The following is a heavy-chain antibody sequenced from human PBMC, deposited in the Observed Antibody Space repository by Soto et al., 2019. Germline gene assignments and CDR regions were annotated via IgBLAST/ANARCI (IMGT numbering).Heavy chain of an antibody. V-gene: IGHV1-18*01. J-gene: IGHJ4*02. CDR2: ISGFNGQT. CDR3: ARVDPRGVAVVRDY. Sequence: VKVSCKASGNTFASHGFSWVRQAPGQGLEWMGWISGFNGQTNYALKFQGRVTLTTDTSTSTAYMELRSLRSDDTAVYFCARVDPRGVAVVRDYWGQGTLVTVSS. D-gene: IGHD3-10*01. CDR1: GNTFASHG.